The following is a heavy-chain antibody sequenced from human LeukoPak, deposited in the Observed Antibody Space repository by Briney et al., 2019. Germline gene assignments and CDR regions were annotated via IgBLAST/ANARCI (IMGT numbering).Heavy chain of an antibody. CDR1: GYTFTIYG. J-gene: IGHJ4*02. CDR3: ARDRTSDY. D-gene: IGHD2-8*01. V-gene: IGHV1-18*01. CDR2: ISAYNGNT. Sequence: ASVNVSCKASGYTFTIYGSSWVRQAPGQGLEWMGLISAYNGNTNYAQKLQGRVTMTTDTSTSTAYMELRSLRYDDTAVYYCARDRTSDYWGQGTLVTVSS.